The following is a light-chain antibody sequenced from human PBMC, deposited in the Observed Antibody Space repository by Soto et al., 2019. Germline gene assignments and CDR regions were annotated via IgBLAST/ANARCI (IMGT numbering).Light chain of an antibody. CDR3: QQYSKWPIT. CDR2: GAS. Sequence: VMAQSPATLSVSPGERATLSCRGSQSVSTNYLAWYQQKPGQAPRLLIHGASTRAASFPARFSGSGSGTEFTLTISSLQSEDFAVYYCQQYSKWPITFGQGTRLEIK. J-gene: IGKJ5*01. CDR1: QSVSTN. V-gene: IGKV3-15*01.